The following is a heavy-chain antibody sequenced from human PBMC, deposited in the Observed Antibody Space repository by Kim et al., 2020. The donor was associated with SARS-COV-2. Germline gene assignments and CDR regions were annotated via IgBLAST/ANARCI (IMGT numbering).Heavy chain of an antibody. V-gene: IGHV3-43*02. Sequence: GGSLRLSCAASGFTFDDYVMHWVRQAPGKGLECVSLISGDGGIIHYADSVKGRFTISRDNRKNSLYLQMNSLGTEDSAWYYCARDISVAGGGYDYWGQGTLVTVSS. CDR3: ARDISVAGGGYDY. CDR2: ISGDGGII. D-gene: IGHD3-16*01. CDR1: GFTFDDYV. J-gene: IGHJ4*02.